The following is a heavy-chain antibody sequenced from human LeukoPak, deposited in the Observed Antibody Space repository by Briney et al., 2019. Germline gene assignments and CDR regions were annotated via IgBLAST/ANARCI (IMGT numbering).Heavy chain of an antibody. Sequence: PSETLSLTCTVSGDSFSSHYWTWIRQPPGKGLEWIGFISYIGSTNYNPSLKSRVTISIDTSKNQFSLKLTSVTAADTAVYYCARDLVTVTKGFDIWGQGTMVSVSS. CDR3: ARDLVTVTKGFDI. CDR2: ISYIGST. J-gene: IGHJ3*02. CDR1: GDSFSSHY. V-gene: IGHV4-59*11. D-gene: IGHD4-17*01.